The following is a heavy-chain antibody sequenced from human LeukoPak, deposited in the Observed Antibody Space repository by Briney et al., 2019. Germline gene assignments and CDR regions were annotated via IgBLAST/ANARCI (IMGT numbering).Heavy chain of an antibody. D-gene: IGHD2-2*01. CDR2: ISVSAGST. Sequence: GGSLRLSCAASGFTFSSYAMSWVRQAPGKGLDWVSAISVSAGSTYYADSVKGRFTISRDYSKNTLYLQMDSLRAEDTAVYYCANFHCSSTSCHLSGYFQHWGQGTLVTVSS. V-gene: IGHV3-23*01. J-gene: IGHJ1*01. CDR3: ANFHCSSTSCHLSGYFQH. CDR1: GFTFSSYA.